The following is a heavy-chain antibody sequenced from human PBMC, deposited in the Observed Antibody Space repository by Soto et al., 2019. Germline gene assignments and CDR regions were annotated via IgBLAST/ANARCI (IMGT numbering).Heavy chain of an antibody. J-gene: IGHJ4*02. Sequence: GGSLRLSCAASGFTFSSYSMNWVRQAPGKGLEWVSYISSSSSTIYYADSVKGRFTISRDNAKNSLYLQMNSLRAEDTAVYYCAREVEQQLAHFDYWGQGTLVTVSS. CDR1: GFTFSSYS. CDR2: ISSSSSTI. V-gene: IGHV3-48*01. CDR3: AREVEQQLAHFDY. D-gene: IGHD6-13*01.